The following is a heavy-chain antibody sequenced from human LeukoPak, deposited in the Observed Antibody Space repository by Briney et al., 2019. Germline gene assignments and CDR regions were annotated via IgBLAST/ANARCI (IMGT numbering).Heavy chain of an antibody. CDR1: GYTFTSYA. CDR3: ARGVATIRIPVDY. V-gene: IGHV1-3*01. CDR2: INAGNGNT. Sequence: GASVKVSCKASGYTFTSYAMHWVRQAPGQRLEWMGWINAGNGNTKYSQKFQGRVTITRDTSASTAYMELSSLRSEDTAVYYCARGVATIRIPVDYWGQGTLVTVSS. D-gene: IGHD5-12*01. J-gene: IGHJ4*02.